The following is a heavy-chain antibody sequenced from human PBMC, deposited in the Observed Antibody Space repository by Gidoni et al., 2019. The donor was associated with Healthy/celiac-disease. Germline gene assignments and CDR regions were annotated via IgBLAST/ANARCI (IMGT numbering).Heavy chain of an antibody. V-gene: IGHV1-46*01. CDR2: INPSGGST. J-gene: IGHJ2*01. CDR1: GYTFTSYY. D-gene: IGHD3-3*01. CDR3: ARVSGPNARFLEGKGFFDL. Sequence: QVQLVQSGAEVKKPGASVKVSCKASGYTFTSYYMHWVRQAPGQGLEWMGIINPSGGSTSYAQKFQGRVTMTRDTSTSTVYMELSSLRSEDTAVYYCARVSGPNARFLEGKGFFDLWGRGTLVTVSS.